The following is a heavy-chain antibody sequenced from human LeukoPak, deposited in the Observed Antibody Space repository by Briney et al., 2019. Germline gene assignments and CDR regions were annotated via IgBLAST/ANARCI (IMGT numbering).Heavy chain of an antibody. D-gene: IGHD5-12*01. CDR1: GYTFTGYY. V-gene: IGHV1-2*03. J-gene: IGHJ4*02. Sequence: LVASVKVPCKASGYTFTGYYMHWVRQAPGQGLEWMGWINPNSGGTNYAQKFQGRVTMTRDTSISTAYMELSRLRSDDTAVYYCARDMSDSGYGQNDYWGQGTLVTVSS. CDR3: ARDMSDSGYGQNDY. CDR2: INPNSGGT.